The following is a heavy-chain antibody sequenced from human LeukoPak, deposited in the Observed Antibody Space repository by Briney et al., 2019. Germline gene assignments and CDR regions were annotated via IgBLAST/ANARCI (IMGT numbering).Heavy chain of an antibody. D-gene: IGHD2-15*01. V-gene: IGHV4-34*01. J-gene: IGHJ5*02. CDR2: INHSGST. CDR1: GGSFSGYY. CDR3: ARKVMVAKTNWFDP. Sequence: SETLSLTCAVYGGSFSGYYWSWIRQPPGKGLEWIGEINHSGSTNYNPSLKSRVTISVDTSKNQFSLKLSSVTAADTAVYYCARKVMVAKTNWFDPWGQGTLVTVSS.